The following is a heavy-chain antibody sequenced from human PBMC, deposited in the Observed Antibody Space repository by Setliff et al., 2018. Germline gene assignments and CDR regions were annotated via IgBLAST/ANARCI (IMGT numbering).Heavy chain of an antibody. J-gene: IGHJ4*02. CDR2: IYSGGST. V-gene: IGHV3-53*01. D-gene: IGHD6-13*01. Sequence: ETLSLSCAASGFTVSSNYMSWVRQAPGKGLEWVSVIYSGGSTYYVDSVKGRFTISRDNTKNSLYLQMNSLSADDTAVYYCATAARGGAASSAHWGQGTLVTVSS. CDR3: ATAARGGAASSAH. CDR1: GFTVSSNY.